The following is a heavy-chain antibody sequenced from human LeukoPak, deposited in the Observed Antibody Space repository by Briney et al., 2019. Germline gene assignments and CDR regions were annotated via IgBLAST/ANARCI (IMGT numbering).Heavy chain of an antibody. Sequence: SETLSLTCSVSGGSISSYFWSWIRQPPGKGLEWIGYIYYSGSTNYNPSLKSRVTISVDTSKNQFSLKLSSVTAADTAVYYCARGGDSGYNYLDYWGQGILVTVTS. J-gene: IGHJ4*02. CDR1: GGSISSYF. D-gene: IGHD5-12*01. CDR2: IYYSGST. CDR3: ARGGDSGYNYLDY. V-gene: IGHV4-59*08.